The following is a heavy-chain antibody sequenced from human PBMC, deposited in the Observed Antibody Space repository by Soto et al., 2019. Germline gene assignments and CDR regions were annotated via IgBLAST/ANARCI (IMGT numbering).Heavy chain of an antibody. CDR1: GFTFSSYT. D-gene: IGHD5-18*01. CDR3: ARVPKGQLWTFDY. J-gene: IGHJ4*02. CDR2: ISSSSSYI. Sequence: GGSLRLSCAASGFTFSSYTMNWVRQAPGKGLEWVSSISSSSSYIYYADSVKGRFTISRDNAKNSLYLQMNGLRAEDTAVYYCARVPKGQLWTFDYWGQGTLVTVSS. V-gene: IGHV3-21*01.